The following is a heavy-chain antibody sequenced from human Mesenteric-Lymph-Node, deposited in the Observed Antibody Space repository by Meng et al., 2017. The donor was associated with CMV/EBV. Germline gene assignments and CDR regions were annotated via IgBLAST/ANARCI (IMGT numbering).Heavy chain of an antibody. CDR1: GFSFSSYG. CDR2: TRYDGSNK. CDR3: AKDRVEFYLGSGSYFDY. J-gene: IGHJ4*02. Sequence: GGSLRLSCAASGFSFSSYGMAWVRQAPGKGLEWVAFTRYDGSNKYYSDSVKGRFTISRDNSENTLYLQMSSLRAEDTAVYYCAKDRVEFYLGSGSYFDYWGQGTLVTVSS. D-gene: IGHD3-10*01. V-gene: IGHV3-30*02.